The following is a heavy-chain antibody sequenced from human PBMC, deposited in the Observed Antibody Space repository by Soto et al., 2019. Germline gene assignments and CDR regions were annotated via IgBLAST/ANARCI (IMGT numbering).Heavy chain of an antibody. CDR1: GFTFSSYA. Sequence: PGGSLRLSCAASGFTFSSYAMSWVRQAPGKGLEWASAISGSGGSTSYADSVRGRFTISRDNSKNTVYLQMNRLRAEDTALYYCAKTRGAAGYYGMDVWGQGTTVTVSS. V-gene: IGHV3-23*01. J-gene: IGHJ6*02. CDR3: AKTRGAAGYYGMDV. CDR2: ISGSGGST. D-gene: IGHD6-13*01.